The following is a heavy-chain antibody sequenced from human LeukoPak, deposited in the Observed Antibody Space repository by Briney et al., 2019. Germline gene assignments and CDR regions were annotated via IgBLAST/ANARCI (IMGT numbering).Heavy chain of an antibody. CDR2: IGGSSGDI. V-gene: IGHV3-21*01. CDR3: AREGPYDSSGYIDFDY. J-gene: IGHJ4*02. Sequence: GSLRLSCAASGFTFSRYGMNWVRQAPGKGLEWVSCIGGSSGDIYYADSVKGRFTISRDNDKNSLYLQMNSLRVEDTAVYYCAREGPYDSSGYIDFDYWGQGILVTVSS. CDR1: GFTFSRYG. D-gene: IGHD3-22*01.